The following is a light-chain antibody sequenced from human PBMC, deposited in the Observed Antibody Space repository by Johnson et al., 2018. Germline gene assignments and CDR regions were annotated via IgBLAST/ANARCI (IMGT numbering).Light chain of an antibody. Sequence: QSVLTQPPSVSAAPGQKVTISCSGSSSNIGNNYVSWYQQLPGTAPKLLIYENNKRPSGIPDRFSGSKSGTSATLGITGLPTGDEADYYCGTGDSSLGAGNVFGTGTKVTVL. CDR2: ENN. CDR1: SSNIGNNY. J-gene: IGLJ1*01. V-gene: IGLV1-51*02. CDR3: GTGDSSLGAGNV.